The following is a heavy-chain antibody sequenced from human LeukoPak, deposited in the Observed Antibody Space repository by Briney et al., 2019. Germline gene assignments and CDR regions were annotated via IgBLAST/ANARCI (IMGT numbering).Heavy chain of an antibody. V-gene: IGHV1-69*13. CDR2: IIPIFGTA. J-gene: IGHJ5*02. D-gene: IGHD3-10*01. CDR1: RGTFSSYA. CDR3: ARDLTMVRGARYRPYNWFAP. Sequence: GASVKVSCKASRGTFSSYAISWVRQAPGQGLEWMGGIIPIFGTASYAQKFQGRVTITADESTSTACMALSSLRSEDTAVYYCARDLTMVRGARYRPYNWFAPWGQGTLVTVSS.